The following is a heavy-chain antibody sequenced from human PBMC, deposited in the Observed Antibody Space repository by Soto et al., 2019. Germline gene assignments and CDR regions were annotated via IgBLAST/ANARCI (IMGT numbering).Heavy chain of an antibody. Sequence: PGWSLRLSCAASGFTFSSYWMHLVRQAPGKGLVWVSRINSDGSSTSYADSVKGRFTISRDNAKNTLYLQMNSLRAEDTAVYYCASCSGGSCYSGRYYYGMDVWGEGTTVTVSS. CDR2: INSDGSST. CDR3: ASCSGGSCYSGRYYYGMDV. V-gene: IGHV3-74*01. CDR1: GFTFSSYW. J-gene: IGHJ6*04. D-gene: IGHD2-15*01.